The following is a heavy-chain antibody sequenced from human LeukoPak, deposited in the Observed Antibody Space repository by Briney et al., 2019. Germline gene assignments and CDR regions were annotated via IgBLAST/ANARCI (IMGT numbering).Heavy chain of an antibody. D-gene: IGHD2-15*01. CDR1: GYSFTTYW. J-gene: IGHJ4*02. V-gene: IGHV5-51*01. Sequence: GESLKISCKASGYSFTTYWIGWVRQMRGKGLEWMAIIYPADSDTRYSPSFQGQVTISADKSISTAYLQWSSLKASDTAMYYCARQVDGGFDYWGQGTLVTVSS. CDR3: ARQVDGGFDY. CDR2: IYPADSDT.